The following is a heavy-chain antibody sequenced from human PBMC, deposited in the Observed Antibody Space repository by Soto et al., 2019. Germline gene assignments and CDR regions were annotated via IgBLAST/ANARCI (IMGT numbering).Heavy chain of an antibody. CDR1: GFTFSSYA. D-gene: IGHD3-10*01. V-gene: IGHV3-30-3*01. CDR2: ISYDGSNK. Sequence: QVQLVESGGGVVQPGRSLRLSCAASGFTFSSYAMHWVRQAPGKGLEWVAVISYDGSNKYYADSVKGRFTISRDNSKNTLDLQRNSLRAEDTAVYYCARGSGRRLGGWFDPWGQGTLVTVSS. J-gene: IGHJ5*02. CDR3: ARGSGRRLGGWFDP.